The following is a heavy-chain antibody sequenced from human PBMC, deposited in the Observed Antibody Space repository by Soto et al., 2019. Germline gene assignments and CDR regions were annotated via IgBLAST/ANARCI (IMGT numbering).Heavy chain of an antibody. CDR2: ISGTGSRT. J-gene: IGHJ4*02. D-gene: IGHD3-10*01. V-gene: IGHV3-23*01. CDR3: AKFGASGSYFQFAY. Sequence: VVPHRHWWGAAGGTCVDFARSWVRQYPGKGLEWVSAISGTGSRTWYADSVRGRFTVSRDNSKNTLYLQMNSLRDEDTAVYYCAKFGASGSYFQFAYWGPGTLVTVSS. CDR1: GGTCVDFA.